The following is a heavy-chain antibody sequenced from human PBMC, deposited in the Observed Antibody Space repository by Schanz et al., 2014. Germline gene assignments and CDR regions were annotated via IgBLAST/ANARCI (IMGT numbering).Heavy chain of an antibody. CDR1: GFTFGSYA. CDR3: ARNWKCYHRLGRPGWSDGMDV. D-gene: IGHD3-3*01. Sequence: EVRLLESGGGLVQPGGSLRLSCVGSGFTFGSYAMNWVRQAPGKGLEWVSTIRTSASDTFYADSVKGRFTISRDNSQNTLYLQMIRLGVDDTAVYYCARNWKCYHRLGRPGWSDGMDVWGQGTTVTVSS. CDR2: IRTSASDT. V-gene: IGHV3-23*01. J-gene: IGHJ6*02.